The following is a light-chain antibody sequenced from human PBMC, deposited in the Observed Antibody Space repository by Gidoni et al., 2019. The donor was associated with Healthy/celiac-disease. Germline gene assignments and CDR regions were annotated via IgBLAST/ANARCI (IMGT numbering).Light chain of an antibody. CDR1: QSLVYSDGNTY. CDR3: MQGTHWPPT. Sequence: DVGMTQSPLSLPVTLGQPASISCRSSQSLVYSDGNTYLNWFQQRPGKSPRRLIYKVSNRDSGVPDRFSGSGSGTDFTLKLSRVEAADVGVYYCMQGTHWPPTFGQGTKVEIK. CDR2: KVS. V-gene: IGKV2-30*01. J-gene: IGKJ1*01.